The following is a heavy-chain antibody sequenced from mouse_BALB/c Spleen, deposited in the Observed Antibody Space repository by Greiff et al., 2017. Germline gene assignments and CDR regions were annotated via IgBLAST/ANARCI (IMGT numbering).Heavy chain of an antibody. CDR3: AREYGNYENYAMDY. CDR1: GFSLNSYG. CDR2: IWAGGST. Sequence: QVQLKESGPGLVAPSQSLSITCTVSGFSLNSYGVNWVRQPPGKGLEWLGVIWAGGSTNSNSALMSRLSISKDNSKSQVFLKMNSRQTDDTAMYYCAREYGNYENYAMDYWGEGTSVTVSS. D-gene: IGHD2-1*01. J-gene: IGHJ4*01. V-gene: IGHV2-9*02.